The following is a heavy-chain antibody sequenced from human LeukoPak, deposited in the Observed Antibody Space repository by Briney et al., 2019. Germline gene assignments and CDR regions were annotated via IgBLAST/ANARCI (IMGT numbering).Heavy chain of an antibody. CDR1: RFTFSSYS. Sequence: GSLRLYCAASRFTFSSYSMHWVRQAPGQGLEWVSSISSSSSYIYYADSVKGRFTISRDNAKNSLYLQMNSLRAEDTAVYYCARGPPSGCSSTSCYLNYWGQGTLVTVSS. D-gene: IGHD2-2*01. CDR2: ISSSSSYI. V-gene: IGHV3-21*01. J-gene: IGHJ4*02. CDR3: ARGPPSGCSSTSCYLNY.